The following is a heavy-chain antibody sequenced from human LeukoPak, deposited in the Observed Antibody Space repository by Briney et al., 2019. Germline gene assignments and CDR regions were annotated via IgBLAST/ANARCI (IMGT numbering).Heavy chain of an antibody. D-gene: IGHD1-20*01. V-gene: IGHV4-59*08. CDR2: IYYSGST. Sequence: SETLSLTCTVSGGSISSYYWSWIRQPPGKGLEWIGYIYYSGSTNYNPSLKSRVTISVDTSKNQFSLKLSSVTAADTAVYYCAMGDRYNWNPRAFDIWGQGTMVTVSS. CDR3: AMGDRYNWNPRAFDI. J-gene: IGHJ3*02. CDR1: GGSISSYY.